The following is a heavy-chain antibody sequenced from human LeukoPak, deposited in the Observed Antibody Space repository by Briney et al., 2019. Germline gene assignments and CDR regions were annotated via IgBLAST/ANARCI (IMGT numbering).Heavy chain of an antibody. CDR1: GLTFSSYA. D-gene: IGHD3-10*01. CDR3: ARDGIGELLGPYDY. V-gene: IGHV3-30*04. Sequence: PGGSLRLSCAASGLTFSSYATHWVRQAPGKGLEWVAVISYDGSNKYYADSVKGRFTISRDNSKNTLYLQMNSLRAEDTAVYYCARDGIGELLGPYDYWGQGTLVTVSS. CDR2: ISYDGSNK. J-gene: IGHJ4*02.